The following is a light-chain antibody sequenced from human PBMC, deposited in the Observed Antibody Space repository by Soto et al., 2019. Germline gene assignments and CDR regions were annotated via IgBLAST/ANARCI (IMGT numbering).Light chain of an antibody. CDR2: YAS. CDR3: QQYNNWPRT. CDR1: QSVSSN. J-gene: IGKJ1*01. Sequence: EIVMTQSPASLTTSPGERATVSCRASQSVSSNLAWYQQKPGQVPRLLIYYASTRATGIPARFSGSGSGTEFTLTISGLESEDFAVYYCQQYNNWPRTFGQGTKVEIK. V-gene: IGKV3-15*01.